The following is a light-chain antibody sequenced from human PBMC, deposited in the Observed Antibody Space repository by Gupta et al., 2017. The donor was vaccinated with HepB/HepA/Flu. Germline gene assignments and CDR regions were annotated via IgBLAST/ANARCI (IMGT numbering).Light chain of an antibody. CDR3: NSRDSSGNHVV. V-gene: IGLV3-19*01. J-gene: IGLJ2*01. CDR2: GKN. CDR1: SLRSYY. Sequence: SSELPQDPAFSVALGQTVRITCQGDSLRSYYASWYQQKPGQAPVLVIYGKNNRPSGIPDRFSGSSSGNTASLTITGAQAEDEADYYCNSRDSSGNHVVFGGGTKLTVL.